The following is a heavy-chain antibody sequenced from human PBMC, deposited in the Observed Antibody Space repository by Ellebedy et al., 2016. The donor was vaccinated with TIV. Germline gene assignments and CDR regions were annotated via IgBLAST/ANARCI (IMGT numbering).Heavy chain of an antibody. D-gene: IGHD3-10*01. J-gene: IGHJ6*02. CDR1: GGSISTYY. Sequence: MPSETLSLTCTVSGGSISTYYWSWIRQTPGKGLEWIGNIYNSGNTNFNPSLKSRVTMSVDTSKNQFSLRLRSVTAADTAVYYCARGFTMGYGMDVWGQGTTVTVSS. CDR2: IYNSGNT. V-gene: IGHV4-59*01. CDR3: ARGFTMGYGMDV.